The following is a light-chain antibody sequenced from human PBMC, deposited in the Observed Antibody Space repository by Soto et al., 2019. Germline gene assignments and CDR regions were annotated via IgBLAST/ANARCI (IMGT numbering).Light chain of an antibody. V-gene: IGKV1-27*01. CDR3: QKYNSAPWT. CDR2: VAS. Sequence: DIPMTQSPSSLSASVGDRVTITCRASQGISNYLAWYQQQPGKVPKLLIYVASTLQSGVPSRFSGSGSGTDFTLTISSLQPEDVATYYCQKYNSAPWTFGLGTKVEIK. J-gene: IGKJ1*01. CDR1: QGISNY.